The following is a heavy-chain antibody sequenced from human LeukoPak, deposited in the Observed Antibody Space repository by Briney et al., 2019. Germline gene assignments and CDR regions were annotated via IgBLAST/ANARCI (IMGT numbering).Heavy chain of an antibody. J-gene: IGHJ5*02. CDR3: AKDNSGEPLGWFDP. Sequence: SGGSLRLSCAASGFTFSSYAMSWVRQASGKGLEWVSAISGSGGSTYYADSVKGRFTISRDNSKNTLYLQMNSLRAEDTAVYYCAKDNSGEPLGWFDPWGQGTLVTVSS. CDR1: GFTFSSYA. V-gene: IGHV3-23*01. CDR2: ISGSGGST. D-gene: IGHD1-26*01.